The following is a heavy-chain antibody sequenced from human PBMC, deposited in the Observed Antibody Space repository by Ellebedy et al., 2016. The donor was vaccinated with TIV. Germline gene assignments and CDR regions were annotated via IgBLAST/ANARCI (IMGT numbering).Heavy chain of an antibody. D-gene: IGHD6-19*01. CDR1: GYTFTSYG. CDR2: ISAYNGNT. J-gene: IGHJ5*02. CDR3: ATAIAVAGWFDP. V-gene: IGHV1-18*04. Sequence: ASVKVSCKASGYTFTSYGISWVRQAPGQGLEWMGWISAYNGNTNYAQKLQGRVTMTTDTSTSTAYMELRSLRSDDTAVYYCATAIAVAGWFDPWGQGTLVTVSS.